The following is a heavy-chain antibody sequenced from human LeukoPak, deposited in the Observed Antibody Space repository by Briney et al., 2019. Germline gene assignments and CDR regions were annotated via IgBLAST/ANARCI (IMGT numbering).Heavy chain of an antibody. D-gene: IGHD3-3*01. CDR1: GYTFTGYY. CDR3: ARALVHDFWSGPGYIGPAHYFDY. CDR2: INPNSGGT. Sequence: ASVKVSCKTSGYTFTGYYMHWVRQAPGQGLEWMGWINPNSGGTNYAQKFQGRVTMTRDTSISTAYMELSRLRSDDTAVYYCARALVHDFWSGPGYIGPAHYFDYWGQGTLVTVSS. V-gene: IGHV1-2*02. J-gene: IGHJ4*02.